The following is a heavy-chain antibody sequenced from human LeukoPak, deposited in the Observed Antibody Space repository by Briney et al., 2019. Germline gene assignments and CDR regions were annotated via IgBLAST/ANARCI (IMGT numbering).Heavy chain of an antibody. D-gene: IGHD2-15*01. CDR1: GGSLSSYY. Sequence: SETLSLTCPVSGGSLSSYYWSWIRQPAGEGLEWIGRIYTSGSTNYHPSLKSRVTMSVDTPKNQFSLKLSSVTAADTAVYYCARGSRRLCSGGSCYSTDWFDPWGQGTLVTVSS. V-gene: IGHV4-4*07. CDR2: IYTSGST. CDR3: ARGSRRLCSGGSCYSTDWFDP. J-gene: IGHJ5*02.